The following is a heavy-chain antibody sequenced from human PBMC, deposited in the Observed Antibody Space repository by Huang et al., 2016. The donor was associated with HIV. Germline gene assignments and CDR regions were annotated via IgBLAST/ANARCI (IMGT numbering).Heavy chain of an antibody. CDR2: INSDGSST. Sequence: EVQLVESGGGLVQPGGSLRLSCAASGFSISSYWMHWVRQAPGKGVVWCSRINSDGSSTSYADSGKGRFTISRDNAKNTLYLQMNSLRAEDTAVYYCARDPRIQSWLNFFDYWGQGTLVSVSS. CDR3: ARDPRIQSWLNFFDY. J-gene: IGHJ4*02. D-gene: IGHD3-22*01. V-gene: IGHV3-74*01. CDR1: GFSISSYW.